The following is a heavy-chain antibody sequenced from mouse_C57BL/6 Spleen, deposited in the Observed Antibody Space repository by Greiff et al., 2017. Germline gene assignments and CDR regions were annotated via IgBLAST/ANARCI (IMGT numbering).Heavy chain of an antibody. CDR3: ARNDYGSRRYFDY. V-gene: IGHV5-17*01. CDR1: GFTFSDYG. Sequence: EVKLMESGGGLVKPGGSLKLSCAASGFTFSDYGMHWVRQAPEKGLEWVAYISSGSSTIYYADTVKGRFTISRDNAKNTLFLQMTSLRSEDTAMYYGARNDYGSRRYFDYWGQGTTLTVSS. CDR2: ISSGSSTI. D-gene: IGHD1-1*01. J-gene: IGHJ2*01.